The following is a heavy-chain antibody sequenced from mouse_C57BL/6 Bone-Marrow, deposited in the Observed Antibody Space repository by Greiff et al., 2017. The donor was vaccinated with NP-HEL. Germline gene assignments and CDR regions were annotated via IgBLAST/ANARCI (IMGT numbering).Heavy chain of an antibody. Sequence: QVQLKEPGPGLVAPSPSLSITCTVSGFSLTSYGVRWVRQPPGQGLEWLGGIWGAGSTNYHSALIARLSISKDNSKSQVFLKLNSRQTDDTAMYYCANNWEMDYWGQGTSVTVSS. CDR1: GFSLTSYG. CDR2: IWGAGST. J-gene: IGHJ4*01. V-gene: IGHV2-3*01. D-gene: IGHD4-1*01. CDR3: ANNWEMDY.